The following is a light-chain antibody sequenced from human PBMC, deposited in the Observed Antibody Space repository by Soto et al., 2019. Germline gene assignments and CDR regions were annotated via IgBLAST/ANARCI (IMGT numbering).Light chain of an antibody. V-gene: IGKV4-1*01. CDR2: WAS. CDR3: QQYYSISPT. CDR1: QSVLYRATNKNY. J-gene: IGKJ1*01. Sequence: DIVMTHSPDSLAGSLGERATINCKSSQSVLYRATNKNYLAWYQQKPGQAPKLLISWASTRESGVPDRFSGSGSGTDFTLTISSLQAEDVAVYHCQQYYSISPTFGQGTKVEIK.